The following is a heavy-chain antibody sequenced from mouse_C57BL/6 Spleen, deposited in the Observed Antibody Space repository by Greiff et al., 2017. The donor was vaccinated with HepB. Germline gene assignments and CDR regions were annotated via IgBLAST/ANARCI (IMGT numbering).Heavy chain of an antibody. CDR3: ARPPYYYGSSYWYFDV. J-gene: IGHJ1*03. CDR1: GYTFTDHT. CDR2: IYPRDGST. Sequence: VQLQQSDAELVKPGASVKISCKVSGYTFTDHTIHWMKQRPEQGLEWIGYIYPRDGSTKHNEKFKGKATLTADKSSSTAYMQLNSLTSEDSAVYFCARPPYYYGSSYWYFDVWGTGTTVTVSS. V-gene: IGHV1-78*01. D-gene: IGHD1-1*01.